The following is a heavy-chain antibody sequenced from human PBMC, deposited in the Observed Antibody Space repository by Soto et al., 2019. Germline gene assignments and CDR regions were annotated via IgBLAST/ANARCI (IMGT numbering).Heavy chain of an antibody. CDR1: GGSISSSSYY. Sequence: SETLSLTCTVSGGSISSSSYYWGWIRQPPGKGLEWIGSIYYSGSTYYNPSLKSRVTISVDTSKNQFSLKLSSVTAADTAVYYCARGQSYLFLECWGQGVLVTVSS. CDR3: ARGQSYLFLEC. CDR2: IYYSGST. J-gene: IGHJ4*02. D-gene: IGHD1-1*01. V-gene: IGHV4-39*01.